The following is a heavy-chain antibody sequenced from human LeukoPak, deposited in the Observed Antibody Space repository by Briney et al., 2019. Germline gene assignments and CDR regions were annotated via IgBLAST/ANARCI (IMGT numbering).Heavy chain of an antibody. D-gene: IGHD3-9*01. J-gene: IGHJ6*04. CDR3: ARATYYDILTGYYPYYYYGMDV. Sequence: SVKVSCKASGGTFSSYAISWVRQAPGQGLEWMGGIIPIFGTANYAQKFRGRVTITADESTSTAYMELSSLRSEDTAVYYCARATYYDILTGYYPYYYYGMDVWGKGTTVTVSS. V-gene: IGHV1-69*13. CDR1: GGTFSSYA. CDR2: IIPIFGTA.